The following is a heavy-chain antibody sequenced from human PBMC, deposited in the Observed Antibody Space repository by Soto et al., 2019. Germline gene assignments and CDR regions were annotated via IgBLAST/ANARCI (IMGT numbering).Heavy chain of an antibody. CDR3: AGEGPVSGTNAFDV. D-gene: IGHD1-20*01. V-gene: IGHV3-33*01. CDR2: IWSDGSNK. J-gene: IGHJ3*01. CDR1: GFIFSNHG. Sequence: QVQLVESGGGVVQPGRSLRLSCAASGFIFSNHGMHWVRQAPGKGLEWVAVIWSDGSNKDYADSVKGRFTITRDNSKNTLSLQMDSLRAEDTAVYYWAGEGPVSGTNAFDVWGQGTMVTISS.